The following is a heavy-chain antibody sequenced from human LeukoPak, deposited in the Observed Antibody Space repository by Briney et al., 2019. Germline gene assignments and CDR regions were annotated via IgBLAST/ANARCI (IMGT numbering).Heavy chain of an antibody. D-gene: IGHD3-3*01. CDR3: AKVPVPLLEWLSHYYYYMDV. CDR2: ISGSGGST. V-gene: IGHV3-23*01. J-gene: IGHJ6*03. CDR1: GFTFSSYA. Sequence: PGGSLRLSCAASGFTFSSYAMSWVRQAPGKGLEWVSAISGSGGSTYYADSVKGRFTISRDNSKNTLYLQMNSLRAEDTAVYYCAKVPVPLLEWLSHYYYYMDVWGKGTTVTVSS.